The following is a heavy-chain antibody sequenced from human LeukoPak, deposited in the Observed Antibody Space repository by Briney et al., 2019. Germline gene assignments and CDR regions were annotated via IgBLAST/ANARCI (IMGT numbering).Heavy chain of an antibody. CDR2: VNRDGSSA. CDR1: GFAFSAFW. J-gene: IGHJ4*02. CDR3: ARGINYGSGIDY. Sequence: GGSLRLSCAASGFAFSAFWMDWVRQAPGKGLVWVSHVNRDGSSAYYADSVKGRFTISRDNAKNTVYLQMNNLRVEDTAVYYCARGINYGSGIDYWGQGILVTVS. V-gene: IGHV3-74*01. D-gene: IGHD3-10*01.